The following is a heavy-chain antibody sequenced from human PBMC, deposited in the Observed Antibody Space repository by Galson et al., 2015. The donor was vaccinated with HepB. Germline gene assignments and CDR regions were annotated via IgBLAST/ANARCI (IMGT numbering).Heavy chain of an antibody. CDR3: ARDYESGLNMDD. D-gene: IGHD1-26*01. Sequence: SLRLSCAASGFIFSNYGMHWVRQAPGKRLEWLAVIRHDGTNTYYTDSVKGRFTISRDNSKNTLYLQMNSLSAEDTAVYYCARDYESGLNMDDCGQGALVPASS. J-gene: IGHJ4*02. V-gene: IGHV3-33*01. CDR1: GFIFSNYG. CDR2: IRHDGTNT.